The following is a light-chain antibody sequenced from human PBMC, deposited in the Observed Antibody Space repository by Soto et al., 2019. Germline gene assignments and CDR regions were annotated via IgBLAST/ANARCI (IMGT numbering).Light chain of an antibody. CDR3: GTWDSSLSAGYV. Sequence: QSVLTQPPSVSAAPGQKVTISCSGSSSNIGNKYVSWYQQLPGTAPKLLIYDNNKRPSGIPDRFSGSKSGTSATLGITGLQTGDEADYYCGTWDSSLSAGYVFGTGTKVTVL. CDR1: SSNIGNKY. V-gene: IGLV1-51*01. CDR2: DNN. J-gene: IGLJ1*01.